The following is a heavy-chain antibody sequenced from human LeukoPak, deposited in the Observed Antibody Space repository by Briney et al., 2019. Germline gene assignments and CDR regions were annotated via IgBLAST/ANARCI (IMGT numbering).Heavy chain of an antibody. D-gene: IGHD2-15*01. CDR1: GFTLSSYE. J-gene: IGHJ3*02. CDR2: ISPSGSAI. CDR3: GRGGYCSGGTCYGFNAFDI. Sequence: GGSLRLSCATSGFTLSSYEMNWVRQAPGKGLEWVSYISPSGSAIYTDSVKGRFTISTDNAKNSLFLQMNSLRAEDTAVYYCGRGGYCSGGTCYGFNAFDIWGQGTTVTVSS. V-gene: IGHV3-48*03.